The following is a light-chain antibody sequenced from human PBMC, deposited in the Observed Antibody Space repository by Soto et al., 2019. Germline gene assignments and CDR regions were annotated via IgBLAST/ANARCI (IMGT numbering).Light chain of an antibody. V-gene: IGKV3-11*01. CDR3: HHRSN. J-gene: IGKJ5*01. CDR1: QSVGTY. Sequence: IVLTQSPATLSLSPGERATLSCRASQSVGTYLAWYQQKPGQAPRLLIYDTSGMVTGIPARFSASGSGTDFTLTISSLEPEDFAIYYCHHRSNFGQGTRLEIK. CDR2: DTS.